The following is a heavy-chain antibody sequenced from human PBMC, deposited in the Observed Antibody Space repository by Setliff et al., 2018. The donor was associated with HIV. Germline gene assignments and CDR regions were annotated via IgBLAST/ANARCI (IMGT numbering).Heavy chain of an antibody. CDR3: ARDRHSSGLGSYGA. V-gene: IGHV4-4*07. Sequence: PSETLSLTCTISGGSFGVYRWSWIRQSAGRGLEWIGRIDSSGTTDYKPSLKGRVAISVDTSRNQFSLRVTSVTAADTAGYFCARDRHSSGLGSYGAWGPGILVTVSS. J-gene: IGHJ5*02. D-gene: IGHD3-10*01. CDR1: GGSFGVYR. CDR2: IDSSGTT.